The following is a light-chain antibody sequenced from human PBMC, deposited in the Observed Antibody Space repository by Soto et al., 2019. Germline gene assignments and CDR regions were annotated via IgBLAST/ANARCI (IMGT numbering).Light chain of an antibody. Sequence: EIVLTQSPGTLSLSPGERATLSCRASQSVSGSYLVWYQQRPGQAPRVLIYGASNRATGIPDRFSGSGSGTQFTLTIARLEPEDCAVYYCQHYGSSPPYTFGRGTKVEIK. J-gene: IGKJ2*01. CDR3: QHYGSSPPYT. V-gene: IGKV3-20*01. CDR2: GAS. CDR1: QSVSGSY.